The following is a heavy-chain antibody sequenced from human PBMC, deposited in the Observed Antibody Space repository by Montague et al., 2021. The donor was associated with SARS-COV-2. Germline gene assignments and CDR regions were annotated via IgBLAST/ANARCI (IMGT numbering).Heavy chain of an antibody. CDR2: IYYSGST. Sequence: LVKPTQTLTLTCTFSGFSLSTSEMCVGWIRQPPGKGLEWIGSIYYSGSTYYNPSLKSRVTISVDTSKNQFSLKLSSVTAADTAVYYCARDQGYNWNYYYYYGMDVWGQGTTVTVSS. CDR3: ARDQGYNWNYYYYYGMDV. CDR1: GFSLSTSEMC. V-gene: IGHV4-39*07. J-gene: IGHJ6*02. D-gene: IGHD1-20*01.